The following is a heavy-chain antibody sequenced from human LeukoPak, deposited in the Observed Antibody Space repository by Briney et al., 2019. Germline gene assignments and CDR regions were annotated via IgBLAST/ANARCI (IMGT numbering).Heavy chain of an antibody. Sequence: SETLSLTCTVSGGSISSDNSYWGWIRQPPGKGLEWIGTIYYSGITYYNPSLKSRVTISVDTSKNQFSLKLSSVTAADTAVYYCARRLVRGVIIIEFDCWGQGTLVTVSS. CDR3: ARRLVRGVIIIEFDC. J-gene: IGHJ4*02. V-gene: IGHV4-39*01. CDR2: IYYSGIT. D-gene: IGHD3-10*01. CDR1: GGSISSDNSY.